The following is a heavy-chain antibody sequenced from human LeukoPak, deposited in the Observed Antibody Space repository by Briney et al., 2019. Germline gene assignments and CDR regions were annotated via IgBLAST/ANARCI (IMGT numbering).Heavy chain of an antibody. V-gene: IGHV4-59*08. CDR2: ISYSGNP. D-gene: IGHD5-12*01. CDR3: ARHISGYDERFDY. Sequence: KPSETLSLTCTVSGGSISSYYWSWIRQPPGKGLEWIGYISYSGNPNYNPSLESRVTISVDTSKNQFSLKLSSVTAADTAVYYCARHISGYDERFDYWGQGTQVTVSS. CDR1: GGSISSYY. J-gene: IGHJ4*02.